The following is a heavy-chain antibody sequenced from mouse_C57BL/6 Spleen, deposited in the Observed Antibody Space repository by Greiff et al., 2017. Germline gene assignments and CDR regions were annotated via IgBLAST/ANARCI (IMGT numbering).Heavy chain of an antibody. J-gene: IGHJ3*01. D-gene: IGHD4-1*01. Sequence: VQLQQSGAELVRPGASVTLSCKASGYTFTDYYINWVKQRPGQGLEWIARIYPGSGNTYYNEKFKGKATLTAEKSSSTAYMQLSSLTSEDSAVYYCARRGNWDRGFAYWGQGTLVTVSA. V-gene: IGHV1-76*01. CDR3: ARRGNWDRGFAY. CDR2: IYPGSGNT. CDR1: GYTFTDYY.